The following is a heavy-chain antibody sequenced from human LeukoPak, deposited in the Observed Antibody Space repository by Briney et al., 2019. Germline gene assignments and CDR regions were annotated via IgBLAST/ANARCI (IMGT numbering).Heavy chain of an antibody. Sequence: SAISGSGGRTYYADSGKGRFTISRDNSKNTLYLQMNSLRAEDTAVYYCARHNGGNSYYFDYWGQGTLVTVSS. J-gene: IGHJ4*02. CDR3: ARHNGGNSYYFDY. CDR2: ISGSGGRT. D-gene: IGHD4-23*01. V-gene: IGHV3-23*01.